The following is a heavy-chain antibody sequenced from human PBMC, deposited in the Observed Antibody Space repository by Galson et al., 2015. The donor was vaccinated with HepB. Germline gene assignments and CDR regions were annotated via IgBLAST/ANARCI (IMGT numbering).Heavy chain of an antibody. CDR3: VRDIWGLGAFDI. CDR2: ISLSSGTI. J-gene: IGHJ3*02. V-gene: IGHV3-48*04. D-gene: IGHD3-16*01. Sequence: SLRLSCAASGFSLTNYSMNWVRQAPGKGLEWLSYISLSSGTIHYADSVKGRFTISRDNAKNPLYLQMNSLRAEDTALYYCVRDIWGLGAFDIWGQGTMVAVSS. CDR1: GFSLTNYS.